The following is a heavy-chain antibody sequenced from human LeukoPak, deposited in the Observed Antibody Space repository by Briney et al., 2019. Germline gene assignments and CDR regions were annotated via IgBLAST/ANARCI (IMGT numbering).Heavy chain of an antibody. CDR3: ARGLSSYYDSSGPRELIQH. D-gene: IGHD3-22*01. Sequence: SVKVSCKASGGTFSSYAISWVRQAPGQGLEWMGGIIPIFGTANYAQKFQGRVTMTRNTSISTAYMELSSLRSEDTAVYYCARGLSSYYDSSGPRELIQHWGQGTLVTVSS. J-gene: IGHJ1*01. V-gene: IGHV1-69*05. CDR1: GGTFSSYA. CDR2: IIPIFGTA.